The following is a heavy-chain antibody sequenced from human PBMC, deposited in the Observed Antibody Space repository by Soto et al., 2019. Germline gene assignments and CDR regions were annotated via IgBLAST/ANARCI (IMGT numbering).Heavy chain of an antibody. D-gene: IGHD1-1*01. CDR2: VWFDGSKK. J-gene: IGHJ6*01. V-gene: IGHV3-33*01. CDR1: GFSFSSYG. Sequence: QVQLVESGGGVVQPGESTRLSCAASGFSFSSYGMHWVRQGPGMGLEWVAVVWFDGSKKYYADSVKGRFTIYRDNSKNTMYLEMNSLRDEDTAVYYCARELLYGTGSYNFQYYGMDVWGQGTTVTVSS. CDR3: ARELLYGTGSYNFQYYGMDV.